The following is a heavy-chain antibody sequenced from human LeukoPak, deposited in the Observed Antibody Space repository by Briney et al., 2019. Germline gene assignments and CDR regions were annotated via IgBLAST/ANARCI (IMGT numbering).Heavy chain of an antibody. CDR2: ISYSGST. D-gene: IGHD2-21*01. Sequence: PSETLSLTCTVSGGSISNYYWTWIRQPPGKGLEWIGYISYSGSTNYNPSLKSRLTIFLDTSKNQFSLRLSSLTAADTAVYYCARDSYYYGLDVWGQGTTVAVS. V-gene: IGHV4-59*08. CDR3: ARDSYYYGLDV. CDR1: GGSISNYY. J-gene: IGHJ6*02.